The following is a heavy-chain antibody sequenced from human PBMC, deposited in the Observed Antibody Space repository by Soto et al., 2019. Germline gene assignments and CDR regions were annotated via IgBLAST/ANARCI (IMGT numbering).Heavy chain of an antibody. CDR2: IYYSGST. Sequence: SETLALTCTVSGGSISSYYWSWIRQPPGKGLEWIGYIYYSGSTNYNPSLKSRVTISVDTSKNQFSLKLSSVTAADTAVYYCARPHGGSSGWDNWFDPWGQGTLVTVSS. D-gene: IGHD6-25*01. V-gene: IGHV4-59*01. CDR3: ARPHGGSSGWDNWFDP. J-gene: IGHJ5*02. CDR1: GGSISSYY.